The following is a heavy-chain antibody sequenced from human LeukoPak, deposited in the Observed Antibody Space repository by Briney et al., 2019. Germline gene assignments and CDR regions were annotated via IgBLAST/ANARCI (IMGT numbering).Heavy chain of an antibody. D-gene: IGHD2-2*02. CDR1: GFTFSSFA. CDR2: IYGSNNNT. J-gene: IGHJ4*02. CDR3: AKGISGSCYTGLGF. V-gene: IGHV3-23*05. Sequence: GGSLRLSCAASGFTFSSFAMGWVRLAPGKGLQWISCIYGSNNNTYYTDSVTGRFTISRDNSKTTLFLQMNSLRAEDTAVYHCAKGISGSCYTGLGFWGQETLVTVSS.